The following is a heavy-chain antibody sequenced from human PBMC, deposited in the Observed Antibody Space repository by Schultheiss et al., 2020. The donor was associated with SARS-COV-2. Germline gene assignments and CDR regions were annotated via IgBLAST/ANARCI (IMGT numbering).Heavy chain of an antibody. D-gene: IGHD3-3*01. V-gene: IGHV3-30*19. CDR3: ASDQYYDFWSGWPTVDY. Sequence: GGSLRLSCAASGFTFSDYYMNWVRQAPGKGLERVSVMSCDGGRKFYTDSVKGRFTISRDNSKNTLYLQMNSLRAEDTAVYYCASDQYYDFWSGWPTVDYWGQGTLVTVSS. CDR1: GFTFSDYY. CDR2: MSCDGGRK. J-gene: IGHJ4*02.